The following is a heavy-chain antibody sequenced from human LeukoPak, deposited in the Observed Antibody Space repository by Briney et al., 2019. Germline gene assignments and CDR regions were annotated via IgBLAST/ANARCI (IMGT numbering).Heavy chain of an antibody. D-gene: IGHD1-26*01. CDR2: ISARSGST. J-gene: IGHJ4*02. CDR3: VKVTGSGSYSFFDY. V-gene: IGHV3-23*01. CDR1: GFTFSSYA. Sequence: GGSLRLSCAASGFTFSSYAMSWVRQAPGKGLEWVSTISARSGSTYYADSVKGRFTISRANSKNTLYMQMNSLRAEDTALYYCVKVTGSGSYSFFDYWGQGTLVTVSS.